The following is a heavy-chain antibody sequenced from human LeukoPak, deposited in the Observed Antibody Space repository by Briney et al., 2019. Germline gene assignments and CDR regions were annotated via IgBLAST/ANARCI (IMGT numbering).Heavy chain of an antibody. Sequence: PGGSLRLSCAASGFIFNDYAMHWVRQAPGKGLEWVSGISWNSGSIGYADSVKGRFTISRDNAKNSLYLQMNSLRAEDTALYYCAKVSVATLGKYAFDIWGQGTMVTVSS. V-gene: IGHV3-9*01. CDR1: GFIFNDYA. CDR3: AKVSVATLGKYAFDI. J-gene: IGHJ3*02. D-gene: IGHD5-12*01. CDR2: ISWNSGSI.